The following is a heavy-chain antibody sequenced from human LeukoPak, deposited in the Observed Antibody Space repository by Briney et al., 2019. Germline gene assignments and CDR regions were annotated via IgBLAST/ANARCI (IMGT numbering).Heavy chain of an antibody. Sequence: SETLSLTCTVSGYSISSGYYWGWIRQPPGKGLEWIGTIYHSGSTYFNPSLKSRVTISVDTSKNQFSLNLSSVTAADTAVYYCARLGGDYANYYYYYMDVWGTGTTVTVSS. V-gene: IGHV4-38-2*02. J-gene: IGHJ6*03. D-gene: IGHD3-16*01. CDR1: GYSISSGYY. CDR3: ARLGGDYANYYYYYMDV. CDR2: IYHSGST.